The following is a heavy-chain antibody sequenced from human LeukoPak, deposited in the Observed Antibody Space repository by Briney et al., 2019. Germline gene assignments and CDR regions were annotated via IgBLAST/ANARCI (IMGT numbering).Heavy chain of an antibody. CDR1: GGSFSGYY. J-gene: IGHJ4*02. Sequence: SETLSLTCAVYGGSFSGYYWSWIRQPPGKGLEWIGEINHSGSTNYNPSLKSRVTISVDTSKNQFSLKLSSVTAADTAVYYCASNRRILYVGSFGYWGQGTLVTVSS. CDR2: INHSGST. V-gene: IGHV4-34*01. D-gene: IGHD2-8*01. CDR3: ASNRRILYVGSFGY.